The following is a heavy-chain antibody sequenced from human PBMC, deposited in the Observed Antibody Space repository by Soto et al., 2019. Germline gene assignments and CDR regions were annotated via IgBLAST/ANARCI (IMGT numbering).Heavy chain of an antibody. V-gene: IGHV1-69*01. D-gene: IGHD5-12*01. Sequence: QVQLVQSGAEVKKPGSSVKVSCKASGGTFSSYAISWVRQAPGQGLEWMGGIIPIFGTANYAQKFQGRVTITADESTSTAYMELSGLGSEDTAVYYWARDRGGADGYKWHYYFDYWGQGTLVTVSS. CDR3: ARDRGGADGYKWHYYFDY. J-gene: IGHJ4*02. CDR2: IIPIFGTA. CDR1: GGTFSSYA.